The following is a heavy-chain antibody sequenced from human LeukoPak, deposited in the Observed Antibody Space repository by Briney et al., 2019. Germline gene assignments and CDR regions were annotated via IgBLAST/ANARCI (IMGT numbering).Heavy chain of an antibody. CDR2: IRYDRSNK. J-gene: IGHJ4*02. CDR3: AKDRIVVVPAADYDY. CDR1: GFTFSSYG. V-gene: IGHV3-30*02. D-gene: IGHD2-2*01. Sequence: GSLRLSCAASGFTFSSYGMHWVRQAPGKGLEWVAFIRYDRSNKYYADSVKGRFTISRDNSKNTLYLQMNSLRAEDTAVYYCAKDRIVVVPAADYDYWGQGTLVTVSS.